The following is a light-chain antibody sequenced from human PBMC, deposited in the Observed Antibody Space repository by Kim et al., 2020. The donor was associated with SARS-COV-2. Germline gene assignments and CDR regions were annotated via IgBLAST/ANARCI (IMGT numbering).Light chain of an antibody. CDR1: QSVSWW. CDR3: QQYDNYPWT. CDR2: DAF. J-gene: IGKJ1*01. V-gene: IGKV1-5*01. Sequence: ATVGDSVSITGRASQSVSWWLAWYQQKPGRAPRVLIYDAFTLESGVPSRFSGSGSGTEFTLTISSLQPDDFATYYCQQYDNYPWTFGQGTKVDIK.